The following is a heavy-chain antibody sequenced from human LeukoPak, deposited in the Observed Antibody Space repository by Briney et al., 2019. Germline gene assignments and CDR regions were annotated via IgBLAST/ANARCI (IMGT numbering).Heavy chain of an antibody. CDR1: GFTVSSNY. CDR2: IYSGGST. V-gene: IGHV3-66*01. J-gene: IGHJ6*02. D-gene: IGHD3-10*01. CDR3: ARDRIDYYGSGSYSYYYYGMDV. Sequence: GGALRLSSAASGFTVSSNYMSWVRQAPGKGLEWVSVIYSGGSTYYADSVKGRFTISRANSKNTLYLQMNSLRAEDTAVYYCARDRIDYYGSGSYSYYYYGMDVWGQGTTVTVSS.